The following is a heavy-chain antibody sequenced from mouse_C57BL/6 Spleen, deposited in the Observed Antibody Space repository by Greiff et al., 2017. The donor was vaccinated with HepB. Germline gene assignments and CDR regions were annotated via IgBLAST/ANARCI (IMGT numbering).Heavy chain of an antibody. V-gene: IGHV5-9-1*02. CDR2: ISSGGDYI. CDR3: TRDYDYSSWFAY. CDR1: GFTFSSYA. J-gene: IGHJ3*01. Sequence: EVQLVESGEGLVKPGGSLKLSCAASGFTFSSYAMSWVRQTPGKRLEWVAYISSGGDYIYYADTVKGRFTISRDNARNTRYLQMSSLKAEDTAMYYCTRDYDYSSWFAYWGQGPLVTVSA. D-gene: IGHD2-4*01.